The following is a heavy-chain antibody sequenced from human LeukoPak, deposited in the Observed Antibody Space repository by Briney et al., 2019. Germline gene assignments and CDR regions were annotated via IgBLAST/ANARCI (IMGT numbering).Heavy chain of an antibody. J-gene: IGHJ4*02. CDR2: IKSKTDGGKT. CDR3: TTDQGGSSWENH. V-gene: IGHV3-15*01. CDR1: GFTFSNAW. D-gene: IGHD1-26*01. Sequence: GGSLRLSCAASGFTFSNAWMNWVRQAPGKGLDWVGRIKSKTDGGKTDYATPVEGRFTIARDDSKNTLYLQMNSLKTEDSAVYYCTTDQGGSSWENHWGQGTLVTVSS.